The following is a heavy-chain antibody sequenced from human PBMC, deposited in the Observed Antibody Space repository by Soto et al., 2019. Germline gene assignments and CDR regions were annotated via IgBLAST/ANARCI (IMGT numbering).Heavy chain of an antibody. V-gene: IGHV5-10-1*01. CDR2: IDPSDSYT. Sequence: GESLKISCKGSGYSFTSYWISWVRQMPGKGLEWMGRIDPSDSYTNYSPSFQGHVTISADKSISTAYLQWSSLKASDTAMYYCARWDSSSWKIDYWGQGTLVTVSS. J-gene: IGHJ4*02. CDR1: GYSFTSYW. D-gene: IGHD6-13*01. CDR3: ARWDSSSWKIDY.